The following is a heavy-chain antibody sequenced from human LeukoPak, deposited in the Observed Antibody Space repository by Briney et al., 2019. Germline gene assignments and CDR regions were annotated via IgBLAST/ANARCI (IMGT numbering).Heavy chain of an antibody. CDR1: GYTFTSYA. V-gene: IGHV7-4-1*02. J-gene: IGHJ5*02. Sequence: ASVNVSCKASGYTFTSYAMNWVRQAPGQGLEWMGWINTNTGNPTYAQGFTGRFVFSLDTPVSTAYLQISSLKAEDTAVYYCARVTGNWNDGGSWFDPWGQGTLVTVSS. CDR2: INTNTGNP. CDR3: ARVTGNWNDGGSWFDP. D-gene: IGHD1-1*01.